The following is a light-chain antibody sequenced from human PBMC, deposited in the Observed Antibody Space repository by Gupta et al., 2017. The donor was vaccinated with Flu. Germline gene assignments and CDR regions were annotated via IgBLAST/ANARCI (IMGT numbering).Light chain of an antibody. Sequence: ITISCTGTSNDVGNDKYVSWYQQHPGKGPKLLIYEVSGRPAGVSDRFSGSKSGNTASLTISGLQAEEEADYYCGSVTTSSTLLFGGGTKLTVL. CDR2: EVS. CDR3: GSVTTSSTLL. V-gene: IGLV2-14*01. CDR1: SNDVGNDKY. J-gene: IGLJ3*02.